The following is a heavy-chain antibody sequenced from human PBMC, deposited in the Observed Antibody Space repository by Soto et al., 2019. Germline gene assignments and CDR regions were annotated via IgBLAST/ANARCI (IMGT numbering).Heavy chain of an antibody. J-gene: IGHJ5*02. CDR2: IKQSGGST. V-gene: IGHV3-23*01. CDR1: GFSFSTFW. D-gene: IGHD3-3*01. CDR3: AKDAEGARYYDFWSSYYNNWFDP. Sequence: GGSLRLSCAASGFSFSTFWMSWVRQAPGKGLEWVATIKQSGGSTYYADSVKGRFTISRDNSKNTLYLQMNSLRAEDTAVYYCAKDAEGARYYDFWSSYYNNWFDPWGQGTLVTVSS.